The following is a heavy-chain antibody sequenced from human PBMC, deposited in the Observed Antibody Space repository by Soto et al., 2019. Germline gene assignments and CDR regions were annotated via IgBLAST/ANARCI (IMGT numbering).Heavy chain of an antibody. V-gene: IGHV3-74*01. Sequence: PGGSLRLSCAASGFTFSPYWTHWVRQAPGKGLVWVSRINPDGSSTNYADSVKGRFTISRDDAKNTLYLQMNSLRAEDTAVYYCGRGGSNSPNGMDVWGQGTTVTVS. CDR3: GRGGSNSPNGMDV. J-gene: IGHJ6*02. CDR2: INPDGSST. CDR1: GFTFSPYW. D-gene: IGHD4-4*01.